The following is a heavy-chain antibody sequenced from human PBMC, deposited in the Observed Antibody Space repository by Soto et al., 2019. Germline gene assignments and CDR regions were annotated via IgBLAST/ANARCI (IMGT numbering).Heavy chain of an antibody. Sequence: QVQLVESGGGVVQPGRSLRLSCAASGLIFSSSAMHWVRQAPGKGLEWVALISYDGSNKYYVDSVKGRFTISRDNYKDTLDLQMNSLREGDTAVYYCAAETKSYFYGMDVWGQGTTVTVSS. CDR2: ISYDGSNK. CDR1: GLIFSSSA. J-gene: IGHJ6*02. V-gene: IGHV3-30*03. CDR3: AAETKSYFYGMDV.